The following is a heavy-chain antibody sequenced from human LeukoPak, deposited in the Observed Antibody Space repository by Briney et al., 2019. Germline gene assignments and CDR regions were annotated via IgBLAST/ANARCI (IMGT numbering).Heavy chain of an antibody. J-gene: IGHJ4*02. CDR1: GFTFSGSP. Sequence: GGSLRLSCAASGFTFSGSPMHWVRQASGKGLEWVGRIRSKANSYATAYAASVKGRFTISRDDSKNTAYLQMNSLKTEDTALYYCTRLETGDRDFWGQGTLVTVSS. CDR2: IRSKANSYAT. CDR3: TRLETGDRDF. V-gene: IGHV3-73*01. D-gene: IGHD7-27*01.